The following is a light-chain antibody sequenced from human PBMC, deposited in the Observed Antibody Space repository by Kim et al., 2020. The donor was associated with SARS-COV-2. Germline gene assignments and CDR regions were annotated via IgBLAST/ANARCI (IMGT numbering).Light chain of an antibody. J-gene: IGLJ1*01. CDR1: SSDVGRYNY. CDR2: DVS. V-gene: IGLV2-14*01. Sequence: QSALTQPASVSGSPGQSITISCTGTSSDVGRYNYVSWYQQHPKAPKLMIYDVSERPSGVSDRFSGSKSGNTASLTISGLQAEDEGDYYCSSYASSSSYVFGTGAKVTVL. CDR3: SSYASSSSYV.